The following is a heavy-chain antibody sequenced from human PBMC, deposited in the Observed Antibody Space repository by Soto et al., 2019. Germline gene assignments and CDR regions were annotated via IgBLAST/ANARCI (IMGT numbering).Heavy chain of an antibody. Sequence: PSETLSLTCTVSGGSISSYYWSWIRQPPGKGLEWIGYIYYSGSTNYNPSLKSRVTISVDTSKNQFSLKLSSVTAADTAVYYCASQEGATVSFDYWGQGTLVTVSS. V-gene: IGHV4-59*01. D-gene: IGHD4-4*01. CDR1: GGSISSYY. CDR2: IYYSGST. J-gene: IGHJ4*02. CDR3: ASQEGATVSFDY.